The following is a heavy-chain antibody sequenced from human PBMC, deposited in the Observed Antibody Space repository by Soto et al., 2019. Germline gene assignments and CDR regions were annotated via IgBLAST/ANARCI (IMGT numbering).Heavy chain of an antibody. J-gene: IGHJ4*02. CDR3: ARDQVDSSSSRVDYFDY. D-gene: IGHD6-6*01. Sequence: EVQLVESGGGLVQPGGSLRLSCAASGFTFSSYSMNWVRQAPGKGLEWVSYISSSSSTIYYADSVKGRFTISRDNAKNSLYLQMNSLRAEDTAVYYCARDQVDSSSSRVDYFDYWGQGTLVTVSS. V-gene: IGHV3-48*01. CDR2: ISSSSSTI. CDR1: GFTFSSYS.